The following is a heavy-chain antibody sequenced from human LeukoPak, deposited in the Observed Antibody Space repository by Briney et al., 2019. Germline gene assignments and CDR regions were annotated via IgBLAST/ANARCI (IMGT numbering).Heavy chain of an antibody. D-gene: IGHD3-22*01. V-gene: IGHV4-59*08. CDR1: GGSISSYY. Sequence: SETLSLTCTVSGGSISSYYWSWIRQPPGKGLVWIGYIYYSGSTNYNPSLKSRVTISVDTSKNQFSLKLSSVTAADTAVYYCARPHVYYYDSSGFPGHAFDIWGQGTMVTVSS. CDR2: IYYSGST. CDR3: ARPHVYYYDSSGFPGHAFDI. J-gene: IGHJ3*02.